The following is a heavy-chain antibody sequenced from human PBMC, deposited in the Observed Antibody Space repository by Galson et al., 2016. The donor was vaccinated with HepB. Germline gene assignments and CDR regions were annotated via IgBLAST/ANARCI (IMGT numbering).Heavy chain of an antibody. V-gene: IGHV7-4-1*02. Sequence: SVKVSCKASGYTFTSYAMNWVRQAPGQGLEWMGWINTETGDPTYAQGFTGRFVFSLDTSVSTAYLQINSLKAEDTAVYYCGRKWLLQDYYYGMDVWGQGTTVTVSS. CDR2: INTETGDP. D-gene: IGHD3-22*01. CDR1: GYTFTSYA. CDR3: GRKWLLQDYYYGMDV. J-gene: IGHJ6*02.